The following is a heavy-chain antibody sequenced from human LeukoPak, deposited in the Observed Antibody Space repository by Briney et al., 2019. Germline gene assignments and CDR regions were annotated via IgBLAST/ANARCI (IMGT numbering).Heavy chain of an antibody. CDR1: GYTFTDYY. CDR2: INPKSGDT. Sequence: ASVKVSCKASGYTFTDYYIHWVRQAPGQGLEWMGWINPKSGDTNYAQKFQGRVTMTRDTSISTAYMELSRLRSDDTAVYYCARDLGVRGVIITFGYWGQGTLVTVSS. V-gene: IGHV1-2*02. J-gene: IGHJ4*02. D-gene: IGHD3-10*01. CDR3: ARDLGVRGVIITFGY.